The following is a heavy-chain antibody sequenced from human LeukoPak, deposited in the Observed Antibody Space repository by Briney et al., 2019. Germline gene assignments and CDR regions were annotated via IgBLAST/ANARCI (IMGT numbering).Heavy chain of an antibody. D-gene: IGHD1-26*01. CDR3: ARIYSGSYDY. Sequence: PGGSLRLSCAASGFTFSSYSMSWVRQAAGKGLEWVSYISSSSSTIYYADSVKARFTISRDNAKNSLYLQMNSLRAEDTAVYYCARIYSGSYDYWGQRTLVTVSS. CDR1: GFTFSSYS. CDR2: ISSSSSTI. V-gene: IGHV3-48*01. J-gene: IGHJ4*02.